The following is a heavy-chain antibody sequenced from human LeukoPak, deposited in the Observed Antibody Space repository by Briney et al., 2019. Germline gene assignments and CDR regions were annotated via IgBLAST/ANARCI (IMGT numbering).Heavy chain of an antibody. Sequence: SQTLSLTCAISSDSVSSNSAACHWIRQSPSRGLEWLGRTYYRSKWFNDYAVSVKSRITINPDTSKNQFSLQVNSVTPEDTAVYYCGRGVGAAAGRTLDYWGQGTLVTVSS. CDR3: GRGVGAAAGRTLDY. CDR2: TYYRSKWFN. D-gene: IGHD6-13*01. V-gene: IGHV6-1*01. CDR1: SDSVSSNSAA. J-gene: IGHJ4*02.